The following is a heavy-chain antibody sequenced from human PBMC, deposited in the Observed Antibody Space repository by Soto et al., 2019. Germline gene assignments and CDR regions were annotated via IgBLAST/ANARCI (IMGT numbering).Heavy chain of an antibody. V-gene: IGHV3-33*01. Sequence: GGSLRLSCAASGFTFSSYGMHWVRQAPGKGLEWVAVIWYDGSNKYYADSVKGRFTISRDNSKNTLYLQMNSLRAEDTAVYYCASAHYYYDSSGSPFGFDPWGQGTLVTVSS. D-gene: IGHD3-22*01. J-gene: IGHJ5*02. CDR3: ASAHYYYDSSGSPFGFDP. CDR2: IWYDGSNK. CDR1: GFTFSSYG.